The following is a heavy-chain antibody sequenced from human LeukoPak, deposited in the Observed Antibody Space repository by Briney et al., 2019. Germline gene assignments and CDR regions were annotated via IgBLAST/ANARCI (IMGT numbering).Heavy chain of an antibody. V-gene: IGHV4-39*01. CDR2: IYYSGST. CDR3: ARLLAYCGGDCYFGGGRFDY. CDR1: GGSISCSSSY. J-gene: IGHJ4*02. Sequence: SETKTLTRTVAGGSISCSSSYLRWIRQPPGKGLEWIGSIYYSGSTYYNPSLKSRVTISVDTSKNQFYLMLSSVTAADTAVYYCARLLAYCGGDCYFGGGRFDYWGQGTLVIVSS. D-gene: IGHD2-21*02.